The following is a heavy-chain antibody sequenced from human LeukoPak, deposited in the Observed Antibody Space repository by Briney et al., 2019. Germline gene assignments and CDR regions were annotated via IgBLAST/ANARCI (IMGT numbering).Heavy chain of an antibody. CDR1: GITFSSYA. V-gene: IGHV3-20*04. CDR2: INWNGGST. Sequence: GGSLRPSCVASGITFSSYAMSWVRQAPGKGLEWVSGINWNGGSTGYADSVKGRFTISRGNAKNSLYPQMNSLRAEDTALYYCAGGGIAPFWGQGTLVTVSS. CDR3: AGGGIAPF. D-gene: IGHD6-13*01. J-gene: IGHJ4*02.